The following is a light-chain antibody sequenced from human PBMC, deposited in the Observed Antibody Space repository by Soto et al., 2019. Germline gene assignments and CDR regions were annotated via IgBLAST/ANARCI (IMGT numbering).Light chain of an antibody. V-gene: IGKV1-9*01. CDR1: QDISSY. Sequence: DIQLTQSPSFLSASVGDRVTIACRASQDISSYLAWYQQKPGRAPKFLIYGASNLRSGVPSRFSGRGSGTEFTFTITSLQPEDFATYYCQHVFDYPPTFGGGTKVEIK. CDR2: GAS. CDR3: QHVFDYPPT. J-gene: IGKJ4*01.